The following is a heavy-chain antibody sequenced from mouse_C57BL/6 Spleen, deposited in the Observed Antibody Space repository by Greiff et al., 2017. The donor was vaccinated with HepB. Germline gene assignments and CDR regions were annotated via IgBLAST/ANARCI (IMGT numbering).Heavy chain of an antibody. CDR2: ISSGGDYI. CDR1: GFTFSSYA. CDR3: TRGGAVVAPYAMDY. Sequence: EVKLMESGEGLVKPGGSLKLSCAASGFTFSSYAMSWVRQTPEKRLEWVAYISSGGDYIYYADTVKGRFTISRDNARNTLYLQMSSLKSEDTAMYYCTRGGAVVAPYAMDYWGQGTSVTVSS. V-gene: IGHV5-9-1*02. J-gene: IGHJ4*01. D-gene: IGHD1-1*01.